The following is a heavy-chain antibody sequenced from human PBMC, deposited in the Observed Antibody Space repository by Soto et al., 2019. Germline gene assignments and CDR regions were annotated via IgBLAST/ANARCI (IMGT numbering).Heavy chain of an antibody. D-gene: IGHD2-15*01. CDR2: ISSNSGSI. CDR3: AKYSGGGCYYVYYYGMDV. CDR1: GYSFDDYA. V-gene: IGHV3-9*01. Sequence: PGGSLRLSCAASGYSFDDYAMQWVRQAPGKGLEWVSGISSNSGSIGYAESAKGRFTISRDNSKNTLYLQMKSLRAEDTAVYYSAKYSGGGCYYVYYYGMDVSGQGTTVTVSS. J-gene: IGHJ6*02.